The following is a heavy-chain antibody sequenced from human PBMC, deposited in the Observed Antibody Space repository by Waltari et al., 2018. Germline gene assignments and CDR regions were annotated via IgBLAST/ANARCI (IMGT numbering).Heavy chain of an antibody. CDR3: ARDKIPYFDY. CDR1: GFTFRSYS. V-gene: IGHV3-21*01. J-gene: IGHJ4*02. CDR2: ISRSISYI. Sequence: EVQLVESGGGLVKPGGSLRLSCAASGFTFRSYSLNWVRQAPGKGLEWVSSISRSISYIDDADSVKGRFTISRDNAKNSLYLQMNSLRAEDTAVYYCARDKIPYFDYWGQGTLVTVSS.